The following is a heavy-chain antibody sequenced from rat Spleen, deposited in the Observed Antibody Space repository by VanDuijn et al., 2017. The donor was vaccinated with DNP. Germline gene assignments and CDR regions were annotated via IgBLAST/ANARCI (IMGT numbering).Heavy chain of an antibody. Sequence: EVQLVESGGGLVQPGRSLQLSCTASGFTFSDYYMAWVRQAPTKGLEWVAYISYDGGSTYYGDSVKGRFTISRANVKSTLYLQMNSLRSKDMATYYCVRWYNSGYYFDYWGQGVMVTVSS. CDR2: ISYDGGST. D-gene: IGHD4-3*01. CDR1: GFTFSDYY. CDR3: VRWYNSGYYFDY. J-gene: IGHJ2*01. V-gene: IGHV5-22*01.